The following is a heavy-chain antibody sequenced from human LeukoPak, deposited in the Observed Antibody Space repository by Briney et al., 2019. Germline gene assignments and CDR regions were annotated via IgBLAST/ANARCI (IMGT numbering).Heavy chain of an antibody. Sequence: GGSLRLSCAASGFTLSSNYMSWVRQAPRTGLEWVSVIYSGGSTYYADSVKGRFTISRDNSKNTLYLQMNSLRAEDTAVYYCASGPPNYDILTGYPYWGQGTLVTVSS. J-gene: IGHJ4*02. D-gene: IGHD3-9*01. V-gene: IGHV3-53*01. CDR2: IYSGGST. CDR3: ASGPPNYDILTGYPY. CDR1: GFTLSSNY.